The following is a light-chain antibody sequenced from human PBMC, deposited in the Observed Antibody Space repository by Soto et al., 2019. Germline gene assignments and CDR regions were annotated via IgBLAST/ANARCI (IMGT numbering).Light chain of an antibody. CDR2: KTS. CDR1: QSIDSW. V-gene: IGKV1-5*03. J-gene: IGKJ4*01. CDR3: QQYKSFSLT. Sequence: DIQMTQSPSTLSASVGDRVTITCRASQSIDSWLAWYQQKPGKAPKLLIYKTSNLESGVPSRFSGSGSGKEFSLTISSLQPDDFATYYCQQYKSFSLTLGGGTKVDIK.